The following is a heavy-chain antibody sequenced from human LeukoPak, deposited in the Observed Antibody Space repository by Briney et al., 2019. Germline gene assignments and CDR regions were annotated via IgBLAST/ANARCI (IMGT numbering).Heavy chain of an antibody. J-gene: IGHJ6*02. CDR2: INSDGSST. D-gene: IGHD2-2*01. V-gene: IGHV3-74*01. CDR1: GFTFSSYS. Sequence: GGSLRLSCAASGFTFSSYSMNWVRQAPGKGLVWVSRINSDGSSTSHADSVKGRFTISRDNAKNTLYLQMNSLRAEDTAVYYCARGEVPAGFYYGMDVWGQGTTVTVSS. CDR3: ARGEVPAGFYYGMDV.